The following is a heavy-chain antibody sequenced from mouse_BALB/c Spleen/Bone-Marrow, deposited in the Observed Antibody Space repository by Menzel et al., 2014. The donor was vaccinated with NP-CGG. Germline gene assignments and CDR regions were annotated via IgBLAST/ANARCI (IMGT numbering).Heavy chain of an antibody. Sequence: QVQLQQSGPGLVAPSQSLSVTCTVSGFSLTGYGVNWVRQPPGKGLEWLGMIWGDGSTDYNSALKSRLSISKDNSKSQVFLKMNSLQTDDTARYYCARREYGNYVAYWGQGTLVTVSA. CDR1: GFSLTGYG. D-gene: IGHD2-10*02. J-gene: IGHJ3*01. V-gene: IGHV2-6-7*01. CDR2: IWGDGST. CDR3: ARREYGNYVAY.